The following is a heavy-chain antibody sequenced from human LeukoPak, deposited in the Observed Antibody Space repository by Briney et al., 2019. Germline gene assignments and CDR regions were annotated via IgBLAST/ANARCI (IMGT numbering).Heavy chain of an antibody. J-gene: IGHJ4*02. V-gene: IGHV3-74*01. D-gene: IGHD3-10*01. Sequence: GSLRLSFAASGFNFSSYWMHWVRQAPGKGLVWVSRINSDGSSTNYADSVKGRFTISRDNAKNTLHLQMNSLRGEDTAVYYCVRGAGVSGTASDYWGQGTLVTVSS. CDR2: INSDGSST. CDR3: VRGAGVSGTASDY. CDR1: GFNFSSYW.